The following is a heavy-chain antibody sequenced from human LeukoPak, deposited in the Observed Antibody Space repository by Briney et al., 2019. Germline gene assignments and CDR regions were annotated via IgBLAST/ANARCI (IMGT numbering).Heavy chain of an antibody. D-gene: IGHD3-22*01. Sequence: GGSLRLSCAASGFTFSNSGMNWVRQAPGKGLEWLSYISSVTNTIYYADSVKGRFTISRDNAKNSLYLQMNSLRAEDTAVYYCARKTDSGGQGDYWGPGTLVTVSS. J-gene: IGHJ4*02. CDR1: GFTFSNSG. CDR2: ISSVTNTI. CDR3: ARKTDSGGQGDY. V-gene: IGHV3-48*01.